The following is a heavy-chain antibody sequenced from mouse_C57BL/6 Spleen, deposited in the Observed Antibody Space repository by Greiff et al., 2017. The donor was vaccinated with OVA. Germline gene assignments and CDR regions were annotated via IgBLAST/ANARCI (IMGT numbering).Heavy chain of an antibody. Sequence: ESGAELVRPGASVTLSCKASGYTFTDYEMHWVKQTPVHGLEWIGAIDPETGGTAYNQKFKGKAILTADKSSSTAYMELRSLTSEDSAVYYCTRGATVGGYFDVWGTGTTVTVSS. CDR3: TRGATVGGYFDV. J-gene: IGHJ1*03. CDR2: IDPETGGT. D-gene: IGHD1-1*01. V-gene: IGHV1-15*01. CDR1: GYTFTDYE.